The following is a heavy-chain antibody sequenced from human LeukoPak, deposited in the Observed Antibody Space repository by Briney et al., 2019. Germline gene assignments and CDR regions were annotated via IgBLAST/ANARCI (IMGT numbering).Heavy chain of an antibody. Sequence: ASVKVSCKASGYTFTGYYMHWVRQAPGQGLEWMGWINPKSGGTNYAEKFQGRVTMTRDTSISTAYMELSRLRSDDTAVYYCARDIGISYAFDIWGQGTMVTVSS. V-gene: IGHV1-2*02. D-gene: IGHD2-15*01. J-gene: IGHJ3*02. CDR2: INPKSGGT. CDR1: GYTFTGYY. CDR3: ARDIGISYAFDI.